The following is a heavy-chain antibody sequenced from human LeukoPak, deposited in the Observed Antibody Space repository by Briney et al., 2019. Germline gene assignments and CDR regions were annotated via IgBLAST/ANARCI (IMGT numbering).Heavy chain of an antibody. CDR2: IIPIFGTA. J-gene: IGHJ3*02. V-gene: IGHV1-69*05. CDR3: AHLAGDYSGSYPPDAFDI. Sequence: SVKVSCKASGGTFSSYAISWVRQAPGQGLEWMGGIIPIFGTANYAQKFQGRVTITTDESTSTAYMELSSLRSEDTAVYYCAHLAGDYSGSYPPDAFDIWGQGTMVAVSS. CDR1: GGTFSSYA. D-gene: IGHD1-26*01.